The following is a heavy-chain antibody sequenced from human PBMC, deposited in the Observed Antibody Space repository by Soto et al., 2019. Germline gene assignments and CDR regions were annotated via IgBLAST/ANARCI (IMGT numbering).Heavy chain of an antibody. D-gene: IGHD3-3*01. V-gene: IGHV4-61*01. J-gene: IGHJ4*02. CDR1: GGSVSSGSYY. CDR2: IYYSGST. Sequence: SSETLSLTCTVSGGSVSSGSYYWSWIRQPPGKGLEWIGYIYYSGSTNYNPSLKSRVTISVDTSKNQFSLKLSSVTAADTAVYYCARRGDFWSGYPYDYWGQGTLVTVSS. CDR3: ARRGDFWSGYPYDY.